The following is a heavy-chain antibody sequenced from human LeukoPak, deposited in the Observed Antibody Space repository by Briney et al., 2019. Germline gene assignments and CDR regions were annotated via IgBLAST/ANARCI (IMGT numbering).Heavy chain of an antibody. D-gene: IGHD4-11*01. CDR1: GFTFSSSG. V-gene: IGHV3-33*08. J-gene: IGHJ4*02. CDR2: IWQDGSNE. Sequence: GKSLRLSCVASGFTFSSSGMHWVRQAPGKGPEWVALIWQDGSNEHYADSVKGRFTISRDNSKNTLYLQMNSLRTEDTAVYYCARDYTTYHTFLDCWGQGTLVTVSS. CDR3: ARDYTTYHTFLDC.